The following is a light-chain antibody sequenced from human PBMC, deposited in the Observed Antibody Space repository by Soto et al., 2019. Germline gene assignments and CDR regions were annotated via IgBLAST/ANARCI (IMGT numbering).Light chain of an antibody. CDR2: LGS. CDR1: QSPLHTDGYNY. CDR3: MQSLQTPRT. Sequence: EIVMTQSPLSLAVTPGEPASISCRSSQSPLHTDGYNYLDWYLQKPGQSPQLLIYLGSNRASGVPDRFSGSGSGTDFTLKISRVEAEDVGVYYCMQSLQTPRTFGQGTKVEIK. J-gene: IGKJ1*01. V-gene: IGKV2-28*01.